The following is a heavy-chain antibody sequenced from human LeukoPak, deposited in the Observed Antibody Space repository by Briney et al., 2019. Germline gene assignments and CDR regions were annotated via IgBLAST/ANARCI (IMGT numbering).Heavy chain of an antibody. V-gene: IGHV3-23*01. D-gene: IGHD3-9*01. CDR2: ISGSGGST. J-gene: IGHJ6*03. CDR1: GFTFSSYG. CDR3: AKDFYDILTGYYYYYYMDV. Sequence: PGGSLRLSCAASGFTFSSYGMSWVRQAPGKGLEWVSAISGSGGSTYYADSVKGRFTISRDNSKNTLYLQMNSLRAEDTAVYYCAKDFYDILTGYYYYYYMDVWGKGTTVTISS.